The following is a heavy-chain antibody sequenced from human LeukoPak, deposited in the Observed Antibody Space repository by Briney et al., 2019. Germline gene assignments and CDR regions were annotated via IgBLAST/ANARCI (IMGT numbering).Heavy chain of an antibody. J-gene: IGHJ3*02. CDR2: INPSGGST. D-gene: IGHD6-19*01. V-gene: IGHV1-46*01. Sequence: ASVKVSCKASGYTFTSYYMHWVRQAPGQGLEWMGIINPSGGSTSYAQKFQGRVTMTRDTSTSTVYMELSSLRAEDTAVYYCATGIAVAGDAFDIWGQGTMVTVSS. CDR1: GYTFTSYY. CDR3: ATGIAVAGDAFDI.